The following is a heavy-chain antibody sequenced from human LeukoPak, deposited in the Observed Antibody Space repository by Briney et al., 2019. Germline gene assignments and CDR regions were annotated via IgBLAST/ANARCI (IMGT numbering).Heavy chain of an antibody. CDR1: GFTFSSYA. V-gene: IGHV3-23*01. D-gene: IGHD3-10*01. CDR2: IRSSGDST. J-gene: IGHJ4*02. Sequence: GSLRLSCAASGFTFSSYAMSWVRQAPGKGLEWVSGIRSSGDSTYYADSVKGRFTISRDNSRNTLYLQMNSLSAEDTAVYYCAKEVRESAWFYFDYWGQGTLATVSS. CDR3: AKEVRESAWFYFDY.